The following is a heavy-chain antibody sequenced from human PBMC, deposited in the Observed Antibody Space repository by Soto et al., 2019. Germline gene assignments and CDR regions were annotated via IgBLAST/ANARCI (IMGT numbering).Heavy chain of an antibody. CDR3: ASSYSSGWPRLDY. CDR2: IYYSGST. V-gene: IGHV4-59*01. J-gene: IGHJ4*02. D-gene: IGHD6-19*01. CDR1: GESFSGYS. Sequence: SETLSLTCAVYGESFSGYSWSWIRQPPGKGLEWIGNIYYSGSTNYNPSLKSRVTISVDTSKNQFSLKLSSVTAADTAVYYCASSYSSGWPRLDYWGQGTLVTVSS.